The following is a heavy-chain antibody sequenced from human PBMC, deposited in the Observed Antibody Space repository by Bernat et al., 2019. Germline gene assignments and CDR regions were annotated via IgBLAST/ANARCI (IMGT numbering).Heavy chain of an antibody. CDR1: GYSFTSYW. Sequence: EVQLMQSGAEVKKPGESLRISCKGSGYSFTSYWISWVRQMPGKGLEWMGRIDPSDSYTNYSPSFQGHVTISADKSISTAYLQWSSLKASDTAMYYCARHRRAGYSYGQRGGWFDPWGQGTLVTVSS. V-gene: IGHV5-10-1*01. D-gene: IGHD5-18*01. J-gene: IGHJ5*02. CDR2: IDPSDSYT. CDR3: ARHRRAGYSYGQRGGWFDP.